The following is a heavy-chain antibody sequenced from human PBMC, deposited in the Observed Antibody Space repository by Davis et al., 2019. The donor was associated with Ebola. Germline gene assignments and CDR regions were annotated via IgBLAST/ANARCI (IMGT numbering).Heavy chain of an antibody. CDR2: IAPSDSYT. CDR1: CYSFTSYW. CDR3: ASQTYYYYGMDV. J-gene: IGHJ6*02. Sequence: GESLKIPCQGSCYSFTSYWLRWVRQLPGTGLEWMGRIAPSDSYTNYSPSFQGHVTISADKSISTAYLQWSSLKASDTAMYYCASQTYYYYGMDVWGQGTTVTVSS. V-gene: IGHV5-10-1*01.